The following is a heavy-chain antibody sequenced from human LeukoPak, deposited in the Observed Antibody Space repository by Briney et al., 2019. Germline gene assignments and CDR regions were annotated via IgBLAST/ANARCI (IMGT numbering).Heavy chain of an antibody. D-gene: IGHD4-17*01. J-gene: IGHJ4*02. CDR2: ISRSSGSI. Sequence: GGSLRLSCAATGFTFSDYYMSWIRQAPGKGLEWVSYISRSSGSIYYADSVKGRFTISRDNAKNSLYLQMNSLRAEDTAVYYCALRDGDPRRSFDHWGQGTLVTVSS. CDR3: ALRDGDPRRSFDH. CDR1: GFTFSDYY. V-gene: IGHV3-11*04.